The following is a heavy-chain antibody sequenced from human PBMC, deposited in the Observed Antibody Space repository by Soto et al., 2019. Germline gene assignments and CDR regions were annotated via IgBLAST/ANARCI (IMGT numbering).Heavy chain of an antibody. J-gene: IGHJ4*02. CDR3: ARDDVYDQTSFDC. D-gene: IGHD3-3*01. V-gene: IGHV3-53*01. CDR1: GFIVSDYY. CDR2: IYGGGRT. Sequence: PGGSLRLSCAASGFIVSDYYMTWVRQAPGKGLEWVSVIYGGGRTYYADSVKGRFTISRDNSKNTLYLQMDSLRAEDTAVYYCARDDVYDQTSFDCWGLGNLVTVSS.